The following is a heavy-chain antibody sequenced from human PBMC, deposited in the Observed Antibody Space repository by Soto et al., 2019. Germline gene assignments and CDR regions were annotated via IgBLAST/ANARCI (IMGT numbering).Heavy chain of an antibody. D-gene: IGHD1-1*01. CDR2: ISAPNGNT. Sequence: QVHLVQSGAEVKKPGASVKVSCKGSGYAFTTYGITWVRQAPGQGLEWMGWISAPNGNTNYAQKLQGRVTVTRDTSTSTAYMELRSLRSDDTAVYACARGRYGDYWGQGALVTVSS. CDR1: GYAFTTYG. J-gene: IGHJ4*02. V-gene: IGHV1-18*01. CDR3: ARGRYGDY.